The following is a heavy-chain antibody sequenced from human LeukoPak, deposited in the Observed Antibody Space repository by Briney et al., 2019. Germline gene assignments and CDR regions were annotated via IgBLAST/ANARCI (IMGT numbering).Heavy chain of an antibody. V-gene: IGHV4-34*01. CDR1: GGSFSGYY. CDR3: ARTRRKRPVVVPAASGWFDP. CDR2: INHSGST. D-gene: IGHD2-2*01. J-gene: IGHJ5*02. Sequence: PSETLSLTCTVYGGSFSGYYWSWIRQPPGKGLEWIGEINHSGSTNYNPSLKSRVTISVDTSKNQFSLKLSSVTAADTAVYYCARTRRKRPVVVPAASGWFDPWGQGNLGTVSS.